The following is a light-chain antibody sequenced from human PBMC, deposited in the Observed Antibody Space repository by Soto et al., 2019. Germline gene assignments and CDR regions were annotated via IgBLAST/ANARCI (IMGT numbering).Light chain of an antibody. CDR1: QSVGSY. CDR3: QQRNNWPPTWT. CDR2: GAS. Sequence: EIVLTQSPATLSLSPGERATLSCRASQSVGSYLAWYRQKPGQAPRLLISGASNRAPGIPARFSGSGSGTEFTLTISSLEPEDFAVYYCQQRNNWPPTWTVGQGTKVEI. V-gene: IGKV3-11*01. J-gene: IGKJ1*01.